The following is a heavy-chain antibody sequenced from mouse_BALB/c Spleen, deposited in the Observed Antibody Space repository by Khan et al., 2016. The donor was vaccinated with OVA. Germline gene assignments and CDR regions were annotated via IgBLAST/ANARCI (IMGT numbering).Heavy chain of an antibody. CDR3: ARRGYEYGRGALFAY. D-gene: IGHD2-4*01. V-gene: IGHV2-2*02. CDR1: GFSLNNYS. Sequence: QVQLQQSGPGLVQPSQSLSITCTVSGFSLNNYSVHWVRQSPGKGLEWLGVIWSAGSTDYNAAFISRLTISKDNSRSQVFFKMNSLQPNDTAIYYCARRGYEYGRGALFAYWGQGTPVTVSA. CDR2: IWSAGST. J-gene: IGHJ3*01.